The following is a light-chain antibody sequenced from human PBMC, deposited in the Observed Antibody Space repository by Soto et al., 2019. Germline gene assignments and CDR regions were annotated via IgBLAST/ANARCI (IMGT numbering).Light chain of an antibody. CDR2: EVS. Sequence: QSVLTQPASVSGSPGQSITISCTGTSSDVGGYNYVSWYQQHPGNAPKLMISEVSNRPSGISNRFSGSKSANTAFLTISGLQAEDEADYYCSSYTSSSTLGVFGTGTQLTVL. J-gene: IGLJ1*01. CDR1: SSDVGGYNY. V-gene: IGLV2-14*01. CDR3: SSYTSSSTLGV.